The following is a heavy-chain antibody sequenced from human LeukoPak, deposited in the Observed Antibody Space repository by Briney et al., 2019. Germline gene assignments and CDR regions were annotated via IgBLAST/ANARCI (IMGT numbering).Heavy chain of an antibody. J-gene: IGHJ3*02. Sequence: PGGSLRLSCAASGFTFTSYAMSWVRQAPGEGLEWVLSISGSGGSTYYADSVKGRFTISRDNSKNTLYLQMNSLRAEDTAVYYCAKGRYYYDSSDAFDIWGQGTMVTVSS. V-gene: IGHV3-23*01. D-gene: IGHD3-22*01. CDR3: AKGRYYYDSSDAFDI. CDR1: GFTFTSYA. CDR2: ISGSGGST.